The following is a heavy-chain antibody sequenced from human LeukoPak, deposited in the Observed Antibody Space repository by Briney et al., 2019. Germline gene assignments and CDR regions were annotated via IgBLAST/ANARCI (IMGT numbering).Heavy chain of an antibody. D-gene: IGHD3-9*01. Sequence: GESLKISCKGSGYNFTSYWIGWVRQMPGKGLEWMGIIYPGDADTRYSPSFQGQVTISADKSTSTAYLRWSSLKASDTAMYYCARQGRYFDYTRADYWGQGTLVTVSS. CDR1: GYNFTSYW. CDR3: ARQGRYFDYTRADY. J-gene: IGHJ4*02. V-gene: IGHV5-51*01. CDR2: IYPGDADT.